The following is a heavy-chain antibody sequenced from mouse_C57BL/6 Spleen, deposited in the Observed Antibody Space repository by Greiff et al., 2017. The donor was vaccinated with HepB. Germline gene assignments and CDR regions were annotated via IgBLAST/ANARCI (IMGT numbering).Heavy chain of an antibody. CDR1: GYTFTDYE. V-gene: IGHV1-15*01. Sequence: QVQLKESGAELVRPGASVTLSCKASGYTFTDYEMHWVKQTPVHGLEWIGAIDPETGGTAYNQKFKGKAILTADKSSSTAYMELRSLTSEDSAVYYCTREGSYGNPAWFAYWGQGTLVTVSA. CDR3: TREGSYGNPAWFAY. CDR2: IDPETGGT. J-gene: IGHJ3*01. D-gene: IGHD2-1*01.